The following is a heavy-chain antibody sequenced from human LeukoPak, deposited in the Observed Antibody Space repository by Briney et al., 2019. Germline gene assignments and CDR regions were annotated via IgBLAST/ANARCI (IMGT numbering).Heavy chain of an antibody. V-gene: IGHV3-30-3*01. D-gene: IGHD2-2*01. Sequence: GGSLRLSCAASGFTFSSYAMHWVRQAPGKGLEWVAVISYDGSNKYYADSVKGRFTISRDNSKNTLYLQMNSLRAEDTAVQGSSTSCHDAFDIWGQGTMLTVSS. CDR3: STSCHDAFDI. J-gene: IGHJ3*02. CDR1: GFTFSSYA. CDR2: ISYDGSNK.